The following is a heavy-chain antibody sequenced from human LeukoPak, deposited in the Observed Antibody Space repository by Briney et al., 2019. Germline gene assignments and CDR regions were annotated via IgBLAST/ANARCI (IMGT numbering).Heavy chain of an antibody. CDR3: AKDSRYYDSSGTPANDY. J-gene: IGHJ4*02. CDR2: ISGSGSST. CDR1: GFTFSSYA. Sequence: GGSLRLSCAASGFTFSSYAMSWVRQAPGKGLEWVSAISGSGSSTYYADSVKGRFTISRDNSKNTLYLQMNSLRAEDTAVYYCAKDSRYYDSSGTPANDYWGQGTLVTVSS. D-gene: IGHD3-22*01. V-gene: IGHV3-23*01.